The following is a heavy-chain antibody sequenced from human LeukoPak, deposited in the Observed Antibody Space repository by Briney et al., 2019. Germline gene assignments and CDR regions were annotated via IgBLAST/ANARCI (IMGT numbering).Heavy chain of an antibody. V-gene: IGHV3-23*01. D-gene: IGHD2-2*01. CDR2: ISGSGGST. Sequence: GGSLRLSCAASGFTFSSYAMSWVRQAPGKGLEWVSAISGSGGSTYYADSVKGRFTISIDNSKNTLYLQMNSLRAEDTAVYYCAKGPTAAMVSYWGQGTLVTVSS. J-gene: IGHJ4*02. CDR1: GFTFSSYA. CDR3: AKGPTAAMVSY.